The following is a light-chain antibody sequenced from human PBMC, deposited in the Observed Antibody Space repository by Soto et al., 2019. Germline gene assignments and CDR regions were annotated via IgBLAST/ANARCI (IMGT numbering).Light chain of an antibody. Sequence: EIVMTQSPATLSVSPGERATLSCRASQTILSNLAWYQQKPGQAPRLLIYGASSRATGTPDRFSGSGSGTDFTLTITSLEPEDFAFYYCQQRGNWPRITFGQGTRLEIK. CDR2: GAS. V-gene: IGKV3-11*01. CDR1: QTILSN. CDR3: QQRGNWPRIT. J-gene: IGKJ5*01.